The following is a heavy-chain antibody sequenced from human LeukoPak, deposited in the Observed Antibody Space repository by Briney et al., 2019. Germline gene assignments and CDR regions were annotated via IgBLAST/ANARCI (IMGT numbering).Heavy chain of an antibody. D-gene: IGHD2-2*01. J-gene: IGHJ4*02. V-gene: IGHV3-33*06. CDR2: IWYDGSDK. Sequence: GRSLRLSCAASGFTFSSYAMYWVRQAPGKGLEWVASIWYDGSDKYYRDSVKGRFTISRDNSKNTLYLQMNSLRAEDTAVYYCAKDRAEKYAFDYWGQGTLVTVS. CDR1: GFTFSSYA. CDR3: AKDRAEKYAFDY.